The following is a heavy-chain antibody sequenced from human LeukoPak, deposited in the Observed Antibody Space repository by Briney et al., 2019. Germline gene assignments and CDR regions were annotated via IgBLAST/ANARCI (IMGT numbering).Heavy chain of an antibody. Sequence: GGSLRLSCAASGFTLSSNYMSWVREAPGERLWWVSGIYSGGRIYYADSVKGRFTISRDNSKNTLYLQMNSLRAEDTAVYYCARLWFGEEGGFDYWGQGTLVTVSS. V-gene: IGHV3-53*01. CDR2: IYSGGRI. J-gene: IGHJ4*02. D-gene: IGHD3-10*01. CDR3: ARLWFGEEGGFDY. CDR1: GFTLSSNY.